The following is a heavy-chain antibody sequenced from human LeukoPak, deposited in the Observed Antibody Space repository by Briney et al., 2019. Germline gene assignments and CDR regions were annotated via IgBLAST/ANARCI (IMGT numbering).Heavy chain of an antibody. J-gene: IGHJ4*02. V-gene: IGHV3-30-3*01. D-gene: IGHD3-22*01. CDR3: ARTYYYDSSGYYYDDY. Sequence: PGRSLRLSCAASGFTFSSYAMHWVRQAPGKGLEWVAGISYDGSNKYYADSVKGRFTISRDNSKNTLYLQMNSLRAEDTAVYYCARTYYYDSSGYYYDDYWGQGTLVTVSS. CDR2: ISYDGSNK. CDR1: GFTFSSYA.